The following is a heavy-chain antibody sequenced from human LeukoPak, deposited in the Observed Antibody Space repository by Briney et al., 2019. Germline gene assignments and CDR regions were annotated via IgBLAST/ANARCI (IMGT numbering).Heavy chain of an antibody. V-gene: IGHV3-30*09. Sequence: PGGSLRLSCAASGFSFSSYTMHWVRQAPDKGLEWVAVISYDGNTKYYADSVKGRFAISRDDSKNTLYLQMSNLRADDTAIYYCARTGTTTFNFFNPWGQGTLVTASS. J-gene: IGHJ5*02. D-gene: IGHD1-1*01. CDR3: ARTGTTTFNFFNP. CDR1: GFSFSSYT. CDR2: ISYDGNTK.